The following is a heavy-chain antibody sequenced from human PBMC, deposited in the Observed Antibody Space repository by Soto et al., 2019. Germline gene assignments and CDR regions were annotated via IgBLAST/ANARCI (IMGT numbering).Heavy chain of an antibody. D-gene: IGHD1-7*01. J-gene: IGHJ6*02. CDR2: INHSGST. Sequence: SETLSLTCAVYGGSFSGYYWSWIRQPPGKGLEWIGEINHSGSTNYNPSLKSRVTISVDTSKNQFSLKLSSVTAADTAVYYCARDRPLGGTTYYYGMDVWGQGTTDTVSS. CDR3: ARDRPLGGTTYYYGMDV. V-gene: IGHV4-34*01. CDR1: GGSFSGYY.